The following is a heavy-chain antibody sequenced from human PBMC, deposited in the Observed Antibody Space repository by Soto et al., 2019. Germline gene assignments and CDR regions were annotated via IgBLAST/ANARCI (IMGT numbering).Heavy chain of an antibody. V-gene: IGHV3-23*01. Sequence: EVQLLESGGGLVQPGGSLRLSCAASRFTFSSYAMSWVRQAPGKGLEWVSAISGSGGSTYYADSVKGRFTISRDNSKNTLYLQMNSLRAEDTAVYYCAKKYYDILTGYPPIYYFDYWGQGTLVTVSS. D-gene: IGHD3-9*01. J-gene: IGHJ4*02. CDR3: AKKYYDILTGYPPIYYFDY. CDR1: RFTFSSYA. CDR2: ISGSGGST.